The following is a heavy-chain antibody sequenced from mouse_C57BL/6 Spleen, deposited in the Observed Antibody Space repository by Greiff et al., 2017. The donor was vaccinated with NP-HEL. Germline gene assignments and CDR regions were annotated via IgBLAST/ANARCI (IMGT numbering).Heavy chain of an antibody. CDR3: AKNWDYSNGENYYAMDY. CDR1: GFSLTSYG. V-gene: IGHV2-5*01. Sequence: QVQLQQSGPGLVQPSQSLSITCTVSGFSLTSYGVHWVRQSPGKGLEWLGVIWRGGSTDYNAAFMSRLSITKDNSKSQVFFKMNSLQADGTAIYYCAKNWDYSNGENYYAMDYWGQGTSVTVSS. D-gene: IGHD2-5*01. CDR2: IWRGGST. J-gene: IGHJ4*01.